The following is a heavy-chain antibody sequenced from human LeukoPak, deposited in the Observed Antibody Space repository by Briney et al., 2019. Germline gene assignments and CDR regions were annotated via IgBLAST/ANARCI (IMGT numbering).Heavy chain of an antibody. V-gene: IGHV5-51*01. D-gene: IGHD6-6*01. J-gene: IGHJ6*03. CDR1: GYSFTNYW. Sequence: GESLKISCKGSGYSFTNYWIGWVRQMPGKGLEWMGIIYPGDSDTRYSPSFQGQVTISADKSISTAYLQWSSLKASDTAMYYCARHSPGQLGDYYYYMDVWGKGTTVTVSS. CDR3: ARHSPGQLGDYYYYMDV. CDR2: IYPGDSDT.